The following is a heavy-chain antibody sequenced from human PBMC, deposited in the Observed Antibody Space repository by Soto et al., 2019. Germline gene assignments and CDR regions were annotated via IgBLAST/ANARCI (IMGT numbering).Heavy chain of an antibody. J-gene: IGHJ5*02. CDR2: VSTFDGHT. CDR1: GYSFTNYG. CDR3: ARDDGYRGDNFDP. D-gene: IGHD5-18*01. V-gene: IGHV1-18*01. Sequence: QVRLVQSGGEVKEPGASVKVSCKASGYSFTNYGISWVRQAPGQGLEWVGWVSTFDGHTNYEEKFRDRVTMTTDTSTSTAYMELRSLTSDDTAVYYCARDDGYRGDNFDPWGQGTLVTVSS.